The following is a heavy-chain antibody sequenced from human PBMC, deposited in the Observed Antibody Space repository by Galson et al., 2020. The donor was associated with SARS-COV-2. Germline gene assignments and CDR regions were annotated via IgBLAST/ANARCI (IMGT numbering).Heavy chain of an antibody. D-gene: IGHD6-13*01. V-gene: IGHV4-61*01. Sequence: SETLYLTCTVSGAPVSSGSYYWSWIRQPPGKGLEWIGYIYNSDNTKYNPSLKSRLLISINTSKNQFSLKLNSVTAADTAVYFCARGNADSSVAAAGTPDYWGRGALVTVSS. J-gene: IGHJ4*02. CDR2: IYNSDNT. CDR1: GAPVSSGSYY. CDR3: ARGNADSSVAAAGTPDY.